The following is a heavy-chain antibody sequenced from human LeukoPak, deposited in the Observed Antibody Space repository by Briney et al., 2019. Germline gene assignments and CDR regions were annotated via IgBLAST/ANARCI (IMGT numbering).Heavy chain of an antibody. D-gene: IGHD2-15*01. CDR2: INPSGGST. CDR3: ARERGGYEWDY. Sequence: GASVKVSCKASGYTFTSYYMHWVRQAPGQGLEWMGIINPSGGSTSYAQKFQGRVTMTRDTSTSTAYMELRSLRSDDTAVYYCARERGGYEWDYWGQGTLVTVSS. J-gene: IGHJ4*02. V-gene: IGHV1-46*01. CDR1: GYTFTSYY.